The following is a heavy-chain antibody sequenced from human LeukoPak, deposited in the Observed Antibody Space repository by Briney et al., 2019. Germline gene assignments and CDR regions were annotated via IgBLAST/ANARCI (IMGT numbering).Heavy chain of an antibody. CDR3: ARARAYGDYLGGFDS. D-gene: IGHD4-17*01. CDR1: GFTFSSYA. CDR2: ISGSGGST. J-gene: IGHJ4*02. Sequence: GGSLRLSCAASGFTFSSYAMSWVRQAPGKGLEWVSAISGSGGSTYYADSVKGRFTISRDNAKNSLYLQMDSLRAEDTAVYYCARARAYGDYLGGFDSWGQGTLVTVSS. V-gene: IGHV3-23*01.